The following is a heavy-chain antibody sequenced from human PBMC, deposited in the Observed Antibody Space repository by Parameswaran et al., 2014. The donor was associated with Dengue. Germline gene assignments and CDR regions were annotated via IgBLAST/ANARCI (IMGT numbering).Heavy chain of an antibody. V-gene: IGHV1-2*02. D-gene: IGHD4-23*01. Sequence: WVRQAPGQGLEWMGWINPNSGGTNYAQKFQGRVTMTRDTSISTAYMELSRPRSDDTAVYYCARPTTVVTPFDFDYWGQGTLVTVSS. J-gene: IGHJ4*02. CDR3: ARPTTVVTPFDFDY. CDR2: INPNSGGT.